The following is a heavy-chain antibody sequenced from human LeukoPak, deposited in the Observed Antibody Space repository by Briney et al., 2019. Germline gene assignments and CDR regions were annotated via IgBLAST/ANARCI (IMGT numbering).Heavy chain of an antibody. Sequence: GGSLRLSCAASGFTFSTYAMSWVRQAPGKGLEWVSAISGSGGSTYYADSVKGRFTMSRDNSKNTLYVQMNSLRAEDSSVYYCARPTTVTTISADAFDIWGQGTMVTVSS. V-gene: IGHV3-23*01. CDR2: ISGSGGST. D-gene: IGHD4-17*01. CDR1: GFTFSTYA. CDR3: ARPTTVTTISADAFDI. J-gene: IGHJ3*02.